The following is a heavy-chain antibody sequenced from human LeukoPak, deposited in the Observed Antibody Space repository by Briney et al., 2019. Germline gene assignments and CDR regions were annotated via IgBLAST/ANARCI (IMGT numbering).Heavy chain of an antibody. V-gene: IGHV3-30*03. CDR2: ISYDGSNK. J-gene: IGHJ4*02. CDR3: AREGSSWFTLYYFDY. Sequence: GGSLRLSCAASGFTFSSYGVHWVRQAPGKGLEWVAVISYDGSNKYYADSVKGRFTISRDNSKNTLYLQMNSLRAEDTAVYYCAREGSSWFTLYYFDYWGQGTLVTVSS. D-gene: IGHD6-13*01. CDR1: GFTFSSYG.